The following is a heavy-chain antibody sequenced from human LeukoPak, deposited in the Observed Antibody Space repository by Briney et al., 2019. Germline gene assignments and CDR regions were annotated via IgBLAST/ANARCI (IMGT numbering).Heavy chain of an antibody. CDR2: IYNDGTT. J-gene: IGHJ4*02. V-gene: IGHV3-66*01. D-gene: IGHD2-21*02. CDR1: GFTVSSYY. Sequence: PGGSLRLSCAASGFTVSSYYMSWVRQAPGKGPEWVSVIYNDGTTFYADSVKGRFTISRDNSQNTLYLQMSNLRAEDTAVYYCARDYAVTGTIFDYWGQGTLVTVSS. CDR3: ARDYAVTGTIFDY.